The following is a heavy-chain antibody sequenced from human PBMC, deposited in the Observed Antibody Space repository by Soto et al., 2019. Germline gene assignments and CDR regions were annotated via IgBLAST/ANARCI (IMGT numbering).Heavy chain of an antibody. CDR1: GGSFSGYY. Sequence: SETLSLTCAVYGGSFSGYYWSWIRQPPGKGLEWIGEINHSGSTNYNPSLKSRVTISVDTSKNQFSLKLSSVTAADTAVYYCARGGSIFTYYYYGMDVWGQGTTVTVSS. CDR2: INHSGST. CDR3: ARGGSIFTYYYYGMDV. D-gene: IGHD3-16*01. J-gene: IGHJ6*02. V-gene: IGHV4-34*01.